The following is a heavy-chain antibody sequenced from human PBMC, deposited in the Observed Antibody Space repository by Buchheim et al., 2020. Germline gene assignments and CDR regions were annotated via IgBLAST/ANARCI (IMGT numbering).Heavy chain of an antibody. CDR3: ARAGVVPAAKLLGYYYYYYMDV. CDR2: IIPIFGTA. CDR1: GGTFSSYA. J-gene: IGHJ6*03. Sequence: QVQLVQSGAEVKKPGSSVKVSCKASGGTFSSYAISWVRQAPGQGLEWIGGIIPIFGTANYAQKFQGRVTITADESTSTAYMELSSLRSEDTAVYYCARAGVVPAAKLLGYYYYYYMDVWGKGTT. V-gene: IGHV1-69*01. D-gene: IGHD2-2*01.